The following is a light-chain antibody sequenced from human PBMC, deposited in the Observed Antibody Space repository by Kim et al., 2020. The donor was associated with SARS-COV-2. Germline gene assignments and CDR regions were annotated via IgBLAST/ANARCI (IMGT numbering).Light chain of an antibody. CDR3: QSYDSSNHWV. CDR1: SGSIASNY. CDR2: EDN. V-gene: IGLV6-57*04. J-gene: IGLJ3*02. Sequence: NFMLTQPHSVSESPGKTVTISCTRSSGSIASNYVQWYQQRPGSAPTTVIYEDNQRPSGVPDRCSGSIDSSSNSASLTISGLKTEDEADYYCQSYDSSNHWVFGGGTQLTVL.